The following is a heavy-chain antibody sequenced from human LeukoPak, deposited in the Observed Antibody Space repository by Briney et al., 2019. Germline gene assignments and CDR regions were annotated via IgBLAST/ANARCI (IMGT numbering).Heavy chain of an antibody. CDR3: ARDQGGSYGY. V-gene: IGHV4-39*07. D-gene: IGHD1-26*01. CDR1: GGSISSSSYY. J-gene: IGHJ4*02. Sequence: SETLSLTCTVSGGSISSSSYYWGWIRQPPGKGLEWIGSIYYSGSTNYNPSLKSRVTMSVDTSKNQFSLKLSSLTAADTAVYYCARDQGGSYGYWGQGTLVTVSS. CDR2: IYYSGST.